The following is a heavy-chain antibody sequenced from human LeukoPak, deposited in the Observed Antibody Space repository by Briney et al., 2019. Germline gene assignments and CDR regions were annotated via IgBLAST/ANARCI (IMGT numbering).Heavy chain of an antibody. Sequence: GGSLRLSCAASGFTFSSYAMHWVRQAPGKGLEYVSAISSNGGSTYYANSVKCRFTISRDNSKNTRYLQMGSLRAEDMAVYYCASFELLWFGELAWGQGTLVTVSS. CDR2: ISSNGGST. CDR1: GFTFSSYA. CDR3: ASFELLWFGELA. D-gene: IGHD3-10*01. V-gene: IGHV3-64*01. J-gene: IGHJ5*02.